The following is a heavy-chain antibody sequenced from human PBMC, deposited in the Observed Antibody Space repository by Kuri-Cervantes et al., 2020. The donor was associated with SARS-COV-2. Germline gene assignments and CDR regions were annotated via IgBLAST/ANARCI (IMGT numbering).Heavy chain of an antibody. CDR3: ARASVVPAAYPTFDY. J-gene: IGHJ4*02. CDR2: SIPIFGTA. Sequence: SVKVSCKASGGTFSSYAISWVRQAPGQGLEWMGGSIPIFGTAKYAQKFQGRVTITADKSTSTAYMELSSLRSEDTAVYYCARASVVPAAYPTFDYWGQGTLVTVSS. CDR1: GGTFSSYA. V-gene: IGHV1-69*06. D-gene: IGHD2-2*01.